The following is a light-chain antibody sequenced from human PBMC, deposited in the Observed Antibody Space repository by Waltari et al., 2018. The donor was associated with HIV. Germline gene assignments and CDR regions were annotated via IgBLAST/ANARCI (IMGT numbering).Light chain of an antibody. Sequence: QSALTQPASVSGSPGQSITISCTGTSRDVGGYNYVSWYRQHPGKAPKLIIYDVSNRPSGVSNRFSGSKSGNTASLTISGLQAEDEADYYCSSYTSSSTLVVFGGGTKLTVL. J-gene: IGLJ2*01. CDR3: SSYTSSSTLVV. CDR1: SRDVGGYNY. CDR2: DVS. V-gene: IGLV2-14*03.